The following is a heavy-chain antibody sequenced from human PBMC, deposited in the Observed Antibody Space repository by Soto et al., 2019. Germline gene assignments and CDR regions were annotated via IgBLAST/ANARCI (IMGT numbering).Heavy chain of an antibody. V-gene: IGHV4-34*01. CDR3: AIVKAAHYYYYGMDV. CDR1: GGSFSGYY. CDR2: INHSGST. D-gene: IGHD6-25*01. Sequence: SETLSLTCAVYGGSFSGYYWSWIRQPPGKGLEWIGEINHSGSTNYNPSLKSRVTISVDTSKNQFSLKLSSVTAADTAVYYCAIVKAAHYYYYGMDVWGQGTTVTVSS. J-gene: IGHJ6*02.